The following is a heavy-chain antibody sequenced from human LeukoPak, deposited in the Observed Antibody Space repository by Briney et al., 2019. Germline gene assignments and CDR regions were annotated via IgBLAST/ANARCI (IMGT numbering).Heavy chain of an antibody. CDR2: ISGSGGST. CDR1: GFTFSIYA. CDR3: AKRHAPVGASDY. J-gene: IGHJ4*02. D-gene: IGHD1-26*01. V-gene: IGHV3-23*01. Sequence: PGGSLRLSCAASGFTFSIYAMSWVRQAPGKGLEWVSAISGSGGSTYYADSVKGRFTISRDNSKNTLYLQMNSLRAEDTAVYYCAKRHAPVGASDYWGQGTLVTVSS.